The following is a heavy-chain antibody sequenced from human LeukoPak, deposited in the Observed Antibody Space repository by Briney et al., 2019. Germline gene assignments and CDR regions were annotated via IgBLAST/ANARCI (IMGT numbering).Heavy chain of an antibody. CDR3: ARSLGAAAGTSDY. Sequence: GESLKISCKGSGYSFTSYWIGWVRQMPGKGLEWMGIIYPGDSDTRYSPSFQGRVTISADKSISTAYPQWNSLKASDTAMYYCARSLGAAAGTSDYWGQGTLVTVSS. CDR2: IYPGDSDT. D-gene: IGHD6-13*01. CDR1: GYSFTSYW. J-gene: IGHJ4*02. V-gene: IGHV5-51*01.